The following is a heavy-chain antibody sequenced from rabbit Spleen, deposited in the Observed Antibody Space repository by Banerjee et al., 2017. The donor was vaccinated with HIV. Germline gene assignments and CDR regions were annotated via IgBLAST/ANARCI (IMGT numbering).Heavy chain of an antibody. J-gene: IGHJ6*01. CDR2: IDPIFTTT. V-gene: IGHV1S45*01. Sequence: QEQLEESGGDLVKPEGSLTLTCTASGFSFSNGYVMCWVRQAPGKGLEWIGYIDPIFTTTHYASWVNGRFTISRDIDQNTLYLQLNSLTGADTATYFCVRDQARMLDLWGPGTLVTVS. D-gene: IGHD6-1*01. CDR1: GFSFSNGYV. CDR3: VRDQARMLDL.